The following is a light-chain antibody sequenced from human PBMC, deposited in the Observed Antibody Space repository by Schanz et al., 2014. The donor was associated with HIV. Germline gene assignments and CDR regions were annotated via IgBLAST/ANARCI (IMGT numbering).Light chain of an antibody. J-gene: IGLJ2*01. Sequence: QSALTQPASVSGSPGQSITISCTGTSSDVGSYDLVSWYQQHPGKAPKLVIYDVSNRPSGVSNRFSGSKSGNTASLTISGLQAEDEADYYCSSYTSSRTVLFGGGTKLTVL. V-gene: IGLV2-14*02. CDR1: SSDVGSYDL. CDR3: SSYTSSRTVL. CDR2: DVS.